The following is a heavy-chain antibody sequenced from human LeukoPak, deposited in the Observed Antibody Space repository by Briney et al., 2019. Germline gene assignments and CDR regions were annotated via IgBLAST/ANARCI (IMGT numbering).Heavy chain of an antibody. J-gene: IGHJ4*02. CDR2: ITTKRSNYAT. D-gene: IGHD6-19*01. CDR3: TPYRSGHY. CDR1: GVTFSDSD. Sequence: TLRLSCAASGVTFSDSDIHWVRHASGKGLEWVGRITTKRSNYATAYTAPVKSRFTISRHDSENTAYLQMNSLKTEDTAPYYYTPYRSGHYWGQGTLVTVSS. V-gene: IGHV3-73*01.